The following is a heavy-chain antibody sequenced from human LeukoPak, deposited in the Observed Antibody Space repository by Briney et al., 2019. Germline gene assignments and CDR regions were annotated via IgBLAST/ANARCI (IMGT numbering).Heavy chain of an antibody. V-gene: IGHV3-23*01. CDR3: ARPDCSYTDCYRPAY. D-gene: IGHD2-2*02. Sequence: GGSLRLSCAASGFTFSSYAMNWIRQAPGKGLEWVSAISGRDGTTYYADSVKGRFTISRDNSKNTLYLQMNSLRAEDTAVYYCARPDCSYTDCYRPAYWGQGALVTVSS. CDR1: GFTFSSYA. CDR2: ISGRDGTT. J-gene: IGHJ4*02.